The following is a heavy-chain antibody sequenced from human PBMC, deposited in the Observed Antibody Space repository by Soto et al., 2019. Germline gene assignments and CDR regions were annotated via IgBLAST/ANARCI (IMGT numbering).Heavy chain of an antibody. J-gene: IGHJ4*02. CDR2: ASGSDDHT. CDR1: GFTFRNYA. CDR3: ATESGILRFGESLDY. D-gene: IGHD3-10*01. Sequence: EVQLLESGGGLIQPGGSLRLSCAASGFTFRNYAMSWVRQTPGKGLEWVSAASGSDDHTDYSDSVKGRFTISKDNSKNTLYLQMNSLRAEDTAVYYCATESGILRFGESLDYWGQGTLVSVSS. V-gene: IGHV3-23*01.